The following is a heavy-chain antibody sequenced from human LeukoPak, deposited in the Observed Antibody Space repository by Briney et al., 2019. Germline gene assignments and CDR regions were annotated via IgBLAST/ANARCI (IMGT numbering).Heavy chain of an antibody. CDR3: AKTSASVTTFWYFDY. CDR2: ISGSGGST. CDR1: GFTFSSYA. D-gene: IGHD4-17*01. J-gene: IGHJ4*02. Sequence: PGGSLRLSSAASGFTFSSYAMSWVRQAPGKGLEWVSAISGSGGSTYYADSVKGRFTISRDNSKNTLYLQMNSLRAEDTAVYYCAKTSASVTTFWYFDYWGQGTLVTVSS. V-gene: IGHV3-23*01.